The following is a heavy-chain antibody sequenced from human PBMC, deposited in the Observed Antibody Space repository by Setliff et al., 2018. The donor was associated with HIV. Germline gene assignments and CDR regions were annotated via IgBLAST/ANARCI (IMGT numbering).Heavy chain of an antibody. CDR3: ARGKTWLRFLDY. Sequence: ASVKVSCKASGYTSNNYGISWVRQAPGQGLEWMGWINTHSGYTNYAQNVQGTVTVTMDTSTSTAYMELRSLKSDDTAVYYCARGKTWLRFLDYWGQGTLVTVSS. J-gene: IGHJ4*02. CDR2: INTHSGYT. V-gene: IGHV1-18*01. CDR1: GYTSNNYG. D-gene: IGHD5-12*01.